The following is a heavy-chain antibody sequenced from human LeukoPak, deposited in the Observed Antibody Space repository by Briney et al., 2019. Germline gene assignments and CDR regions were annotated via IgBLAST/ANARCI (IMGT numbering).Heavy chain of an antibody. CDR3: ARESPNLYCSGGSCYNRALFDY. D-gene: IGHD2-15*01. Sequence: PSQTLSLTCIVSGGSISSGGYYWSWIRQHPGKGLEWIGYIYYSGSTYYNPSLKSRVTISVDTSKNQFSLKLSSVTAADTAVYYCARESPNLYCSGGSCYNRALFDYWGQGTLVTVSS. CDR2: IYYSGST. J-gene: IGHJ4*02. V-gene: IGHV4-31*03. CDR1: GGSISSGGYY.